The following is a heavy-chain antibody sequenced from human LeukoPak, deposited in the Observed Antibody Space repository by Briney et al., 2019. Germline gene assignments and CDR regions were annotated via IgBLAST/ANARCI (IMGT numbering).Heavy chain of an antibody. CDR1: GFTFSNYA. CDR3: AKSTSFYLDS. J-gene: IGHJ4*02. Sequence: GGSLRLSCAASGFTFSNYAMTWVRQAPWKGLECVSVISGSGDATNYAESVKGRFTISRDNSKSTLYVQMNSLRAEDTAVYYCAKSTSFYLDSWGQGTLVTVSS. CDR2: ISGSGDAT. V-gene: IGHV3-23*01.